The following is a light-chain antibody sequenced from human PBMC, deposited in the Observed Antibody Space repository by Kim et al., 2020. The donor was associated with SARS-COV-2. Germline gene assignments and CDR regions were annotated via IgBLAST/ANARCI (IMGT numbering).Light chain of an antibody. CDR2: GAS. V-gene: IGKV3-20*01. J-gene: IGKJ1*01. CDR1: QSFRSSY. Sequence: SPGDRATFSCRASQSFRSSYLAWYQQKSGQDPRLLIYGASTRATGIPDRISGSGSGTDFTLTISRLEPEDFAVYYCQQYGSSPRTFGQGTKVDIK. CDR3: QQYGSSPRT.